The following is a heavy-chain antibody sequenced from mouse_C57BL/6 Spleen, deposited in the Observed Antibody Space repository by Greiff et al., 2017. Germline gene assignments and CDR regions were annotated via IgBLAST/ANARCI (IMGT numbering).Heavy chain of an antibody. CDR2: IDPSDSYT. CDR1: GYTFTSYW. V-gene: IGHV1-69*01. J-gene: IGHJ3*01. CDR3: ARLAYDYDFAY. Sequence: QVQLQQPGAELVMPGASVKLSCKASGYTFTSYWMHWVKQRPGQGLEWIGEIDPSDSYTNYNQKFKGKSTLTVDKSSSTAYMQLSSLTSEDSAVYYCARLAYDYDFAYWGQGTLVTVSA. D-gene: IGHD2-4*01.